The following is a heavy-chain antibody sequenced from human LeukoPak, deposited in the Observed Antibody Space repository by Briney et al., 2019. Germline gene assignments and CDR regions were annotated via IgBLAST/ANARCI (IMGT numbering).Heavy chain of an antibody. D-gene: IGHD3-22*01. CDR1: GFTFDDYG. CDR2: INWNGGST. CDR3: ARGLSRYYDSSGYYSYFDS. V-gene: IGHV3-20*04. J-gene: IGHJ4*02. Sequence: TGGSLRLSCAASGFTFDDYGMSWVRQVPGKGLEWVSGINWNGGSTGYADSVKGRFTISRDNAKNSLYLQMNSLRAEDTAFYYCARGLSRYYDSSGYYSYFDSWGQGTLVTVSS.